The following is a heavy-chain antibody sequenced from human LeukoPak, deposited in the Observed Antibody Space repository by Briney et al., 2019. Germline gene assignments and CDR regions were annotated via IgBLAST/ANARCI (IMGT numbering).Heavy chain of an antibody. CDR3: ARGPYGDYIDAFDY. CDR2: ISDSSRKI. D-gene: IGHD4-17*01. CDR1: GFTFSTYS. J-gene: IGHJ4*02. V-gene: IGHV3-48*01. Sequence: GGSLRLSCAASGFTFSTYSMNWVRQAPGKGLEWVSYISDSSRKIYYADSEKGRFTISRDNAKNSLYLQMNSLRAEDTAVYYCARGPYGDYIDAFDYWGQGTLVTVSS.